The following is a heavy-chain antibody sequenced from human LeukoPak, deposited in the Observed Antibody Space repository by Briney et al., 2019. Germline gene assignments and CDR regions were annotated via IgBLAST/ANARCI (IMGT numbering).Heavy chain of an antibody. Sequence: AASVKVSCKASGGTFSSYAISWVRQAPGQGLEWMGGIIPIFGTANYAQKFQGRVTITTDESTSTAYMELGSLRSEDTAVYYCARSLVRRGFQHWGQGTLVTVSS. D-gene: IGHD3-16*01. CDR2: IIPIFGTA. J-gene: IGHJ1*01. CDR3: ARSLVRRGFQH. CDR1: GGTFSSYA. V-gene: IGHV1-69*05.